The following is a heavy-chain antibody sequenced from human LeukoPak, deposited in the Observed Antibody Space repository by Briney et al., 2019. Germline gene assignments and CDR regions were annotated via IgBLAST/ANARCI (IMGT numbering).Heavy chain of an antibody. CDR2: ISSSSSYI. Sequence: GGSLRLSCTASGFTFGDYAMSWFRQAPGKGLEWVSSISSSSSYIYYADSVKGRFTISRDNAKNSLYLQMNSLRAEDTAVYYCARDRALWFGEPPAYWGQGTLVTVSS. D-gene: IGHD3-10*01. V-gene: IGHV3-21*01. CDR3: ARDRALWFGEPPAY. CDR1: GFTFGDYA. J-gene: IGHJ4*02.